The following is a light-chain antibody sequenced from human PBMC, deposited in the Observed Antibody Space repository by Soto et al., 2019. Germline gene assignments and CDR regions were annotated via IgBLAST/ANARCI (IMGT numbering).Light chain of an antibody. CDR1: QSIGSN. Sequence: VLTQSPVALSLSPGERATLSCGASQSIGSNLVWCQQKPGQAPRLLIYAASTRATGVPDRFSGSGSGTEFTLTISRLQPEDFATYYCQKHGQWPITCGQGTRLEIK. J-gene: IGKJ5*01. CDR2: AAS. CDR3: QKHGQWPIT. V-gene: IGKV3-15*01.